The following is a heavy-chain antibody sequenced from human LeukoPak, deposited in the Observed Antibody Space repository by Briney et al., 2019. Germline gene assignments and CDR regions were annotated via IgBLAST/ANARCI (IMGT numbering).Heavy chain of an antibody. Sequence: ASVKVSCKASGYTFTSYCMHWVRQAPGQGLEWMGIINPSGGSTSYAQKFQGRVTMTRDTSTSTVYMELSSLRSEDTAVYYCARVQSEYCGGDCYFGYWGQGTLVTVSS. D-gene: IGHD2-21*02. V-gene: IGHV1-46*01. CDR2: INPSGGST. CDR3: ARVQSEYCGGDCYFGY. CDR1: GYTFTSYC. J-gene: IGHJ4*02.